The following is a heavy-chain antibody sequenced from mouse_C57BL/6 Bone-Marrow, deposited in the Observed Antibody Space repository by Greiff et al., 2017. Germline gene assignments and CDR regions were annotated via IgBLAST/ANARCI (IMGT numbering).Heavy chain of an antibody. CDR2: IDPENGDT. D-gene: IGHD2-4*01. CDR3: TVYYDYDDEGDY. J-gene: IGHJ2*01. Sequence: EVKLVESGAELVRPGASVKLSCTASGFNIKDDYMHWVKQRPEQGLEWIGWIDPENGDTGYASKFQGKATITADTSSNTAYLQLSSLTSEDTAVYYCTVYYDYDDEGDYWGQGTTLTVSS. V-gene: IGHV14-4*01. CDR1: GFNIKDDY.